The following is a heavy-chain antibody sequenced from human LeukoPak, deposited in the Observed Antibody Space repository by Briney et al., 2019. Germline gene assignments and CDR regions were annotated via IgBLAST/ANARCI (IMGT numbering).Heavy chain of an antibody. D-gene: IGHD1-26*01. CDR3: ARGGWELPPHYFDY. V-gene: IGHV4-59*01. Sequence: SETLSLTCTVSGGSISSYYWSRIRQPPGKGLEWIGYIYYSGSTNYNPSLKSRVTISVDTSKSQFSLKLSSVTAADTAVYYCARGGWELPPHYFDYWGQGTLVTVSS. J-gene: IGHJ4*02. CDR1: GGSISSYY. CDR2: IYYSGST.